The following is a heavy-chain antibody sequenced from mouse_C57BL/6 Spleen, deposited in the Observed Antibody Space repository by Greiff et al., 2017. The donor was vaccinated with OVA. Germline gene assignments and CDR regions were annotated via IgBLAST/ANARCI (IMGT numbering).Heavy chain of an antibody. J-gene: IGHJ2*01. D-gene: IGHD2-1*01. CDR1: GYTFTSYW. CDR3: ARSNGNYEGYFDY. V-gene: IGHV1-69*01. Sequence: VQLQQPGAELVMPGASVKLSCKASGYTFTSYWMHWVKQRPGQGLEWIGEIDPSDSYTNYNQKFKGKSTLTVDKSSSTAYMQLSSLTSEDSAVYYCARSNGNYEGYFDYWGQGTTLTVSS. CDR2: IDPSDSYT.